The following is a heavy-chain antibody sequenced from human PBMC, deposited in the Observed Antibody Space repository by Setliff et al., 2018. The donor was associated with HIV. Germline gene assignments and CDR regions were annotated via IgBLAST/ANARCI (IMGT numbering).Heavy chain of an antibody. V-gene: IGHV4-34*01. Sequence: SETLSLTCAVYGGSFSSYYWSWIRQPQGKGLEWIGEINHSGSTNYNPSLKSRVTISVDTSKNQFSLKLRSVTAASRAVYYCARFPGYSCGTSYMDVWGKGTTVTVSS. CDR2: INHSGST. J-gene: IGHJ6*03. CDR3: ARFPGYSCGTSYMDV. D-gene: IGHD6-19*01. CDR1: GGSFSSYY.